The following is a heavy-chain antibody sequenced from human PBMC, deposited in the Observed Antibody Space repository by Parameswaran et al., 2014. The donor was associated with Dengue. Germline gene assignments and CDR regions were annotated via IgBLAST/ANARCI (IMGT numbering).Heavy chain of an antibody. CDR2: IYYSGNT. D-gene: IGHD1-26*01. Sequence: WIRQPQEGLEWIGSIYYSGNTYYSPSLKSRVTISVDTSKNLFSLKLTSVTAADTAMYYCASGYSGSYRDYYFDFWGQGILVTVSS. J-gene: IGHJ4*02. CDR3: ASGYSGSYRDYYFDF. V-gene: IGHV4-39*01.